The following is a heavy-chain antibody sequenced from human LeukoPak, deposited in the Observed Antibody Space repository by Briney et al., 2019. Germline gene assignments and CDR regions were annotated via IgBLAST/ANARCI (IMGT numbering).Heavy chain of an antibody. J-gene: IGHJ6*03. CDR1: GGTFSSYA. V-gene: IGHV1-69*05. Sequence: GASVKVSCKASGGTFSSYAISWVRQAPGQGLEWMGGIIPIFGTANYAQKFQGRVTITTDESTSTAYMELSSLRSEDTAVYYCASPIPRFSSSWYDEGYYYYMDVWGKGTTVTVSS. CDR2: IIPIFGTA. CDR3: ASPIPRFSSSWYDEGYYYYMDV. D-gene: IGHD6-13*01.